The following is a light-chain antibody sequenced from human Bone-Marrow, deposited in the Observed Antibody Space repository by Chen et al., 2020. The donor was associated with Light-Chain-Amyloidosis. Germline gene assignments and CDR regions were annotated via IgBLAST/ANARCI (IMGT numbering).Light chain of an antibody. CDR2: DVS. CDR1: SGEVGCYYF. J-gene: IGLJ3*02. CDR3: SSYAGSYTWV. Sequence: ALNQPRSLSGSPGQSITISCIGTSGEVGCYYFVSWYQQHPGKAPQLIIYDVSKWPPGGPYRVSGSKWGNTASLTVHGLQAEDEADYYCSSYAGSYTWVFGGGPKLTVL. V-gene: IGLV2-11*01.